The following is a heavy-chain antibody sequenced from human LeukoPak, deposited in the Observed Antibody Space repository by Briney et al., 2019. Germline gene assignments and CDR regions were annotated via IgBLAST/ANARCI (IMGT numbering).Heavy chain of an antibody. CDR3: ARAYPSLYCSGGSCYGNWFDP. J-gene: IGHJ5*02. V-gene: IGHV1-18*01. D-gene: IGHD2-15*01. CDR1: GYTFTSYG. CDR2: ISAYNGNT. Sequence: ASVKVSCKASGYTFTSYGISWVRQAPGQGLEWMGWISAYNGNTNYAQKIQGRVTMTTDTSTSTAYMELRSLRSDDTAVYYCARAYPSLYCSGGSCYGNWFDPWGQGTLVTVSS.